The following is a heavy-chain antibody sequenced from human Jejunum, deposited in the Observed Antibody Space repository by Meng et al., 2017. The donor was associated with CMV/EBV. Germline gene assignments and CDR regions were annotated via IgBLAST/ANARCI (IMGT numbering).Heavy chain of an antibody. CDR1: FTVSSAW. J-gene: IGHJ4*02. V-gene: IGHV3-15*01. Sequence: FTVSSAWMSWVRQAPGKGLEWVGLIKSKSDGGTTDYAAPMKGRFFISRDDSKNTLSLQMNSLQIEDTAVYYCTTDPFSGAWSQEGYWGQGTRVTVSS. CDR2: IKSKSDGGTT. CDR3: TTDPFSGAWSQEGY. D-gene: IGHD6-19*01.